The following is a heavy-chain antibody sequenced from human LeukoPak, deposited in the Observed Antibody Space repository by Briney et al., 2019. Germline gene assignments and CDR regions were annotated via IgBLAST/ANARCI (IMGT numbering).Heavy chain of an antibody. CDR2: ISGSGGST. CDR1: GFTFSSYA. CDR3: AKGDDSSGLIPDY. D-gene: IGHD3-22*01. Sequence: GGSLRLSCAASGFTFSSYAMSWVRQAPGKGLEWVSTISGSGGSTYYADSVKGRFTISRDNSKNTLYLQMNSLRAEDTAVYYCAKGDDSSGLIPDYWGQGTLVTVSS. V-gene: IGHV3-23*01. J-gene: IGHJ4*02.